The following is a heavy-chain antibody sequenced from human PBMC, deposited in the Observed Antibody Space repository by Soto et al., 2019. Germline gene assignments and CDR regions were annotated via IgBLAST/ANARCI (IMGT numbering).Heavy chain of an antibody. V-gene: IGHV1-69*01. CDR3: AAQEEYGSGSYYNVLDY. Sequence: QVQLVQSGAEVKKPGSSVKVSCKASGGTFSSYAISWVRQAPGQGLEWMGGIIPIFGTANYAQEFQGRVTITADESTSTAYMELSSLRSEDTAVYYCAAQEEYGSGSYYNVLDYWGQGTLVTVSS. CDR2: IIPIFGTA. J-gene: IGHJ4*02. CDR1: GGTFSSYA. D-gene: IGHD3-10*01.